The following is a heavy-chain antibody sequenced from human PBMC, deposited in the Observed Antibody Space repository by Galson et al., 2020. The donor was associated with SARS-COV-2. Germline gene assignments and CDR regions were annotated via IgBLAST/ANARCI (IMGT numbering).Heavy chain of an antibody. V-gene: IGHV4-39*02. CDR1: GDSITSSHYY. J-gene: IGHJ4*02. Sequence: SETLSLTCTVSGDSITSSHYYWGWIRQPPGKGLESIGTIFYTGTTDYNPSLTSRVAISRDTSKNQFSLLLTSVTAADTAVYYCAREENFFLVVTATRMCYFDYWGRGTLATVSS. CDR2: IFYTGTT. CDR3: AREENFFLVVTATRMCYFDY. D-gene: IGHD2-21*02.